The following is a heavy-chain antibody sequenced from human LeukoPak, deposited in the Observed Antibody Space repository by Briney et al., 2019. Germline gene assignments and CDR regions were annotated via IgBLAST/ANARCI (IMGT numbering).Heavy chain of an antibody. V-gene: IGHV3-72*01. CDR2: IRNKANSYTT. CDR3: TRSDSSGYFGY. J-gene: IGHJ4*02. Sequence: GGSLRVSCAVSGFTFSDHYMDWVRQAPGNGLEWVGRIRNKANSYTTEYAASVKGRFTISRDDSKNSLYLQMNSLKTEDMALYYCTRSDSSGYFGYWGQGTLVTVSS. CDR1: GFTFSDHY. D-gene: IGHD3-22*01.